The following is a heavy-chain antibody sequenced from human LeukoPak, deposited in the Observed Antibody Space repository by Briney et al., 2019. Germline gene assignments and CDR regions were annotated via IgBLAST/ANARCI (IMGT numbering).Heavy chain of an antibody. Sequence: GGSLRLSCAASGFTFSSYAMSWVRQAPGKGLEWVSAISGSGGSTHYADSVKGRFTISRDNSKNTLYLQMNSLRAEDTAVYYCAKKPTHGKLVLKYYFDYWGQGTLVTVSS. D-gene: IGHD6-6*01. V-gene: IGHV3-23*01. CDR2: ISGSGGST. J-gene: IGHJ4*02. CDR1: GFTFSSYA. CDR3: AKKPTHGKLVLKYYFDY.